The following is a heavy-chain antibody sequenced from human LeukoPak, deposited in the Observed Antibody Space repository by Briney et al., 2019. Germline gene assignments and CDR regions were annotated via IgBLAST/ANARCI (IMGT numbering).Heavy chain of an antibody. CDR2: IIPIFGTA. J-gene: IGHJ4*02. CDR1: GGTFSSYA. D-gene: IGHD3-16*01. Sequence: VASVKVSCKASGGTFSSYAISWVRQAPGQGLEWMGGIIPIFGTANYAQKFQGRVTMTRDTSTSTVYMELSSLRSEDTALYYCARHQGAGEYPFDYWGQGTLVTVSS. CDR3: ARHQGAGEYPFDY. V-gene: IGHV1-69*05.